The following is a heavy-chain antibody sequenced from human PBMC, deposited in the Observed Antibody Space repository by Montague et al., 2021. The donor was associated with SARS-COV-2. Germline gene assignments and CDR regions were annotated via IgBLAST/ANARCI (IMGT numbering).Heavy chain of an antibody. CDR3: AHLIRYYDIFTGIPFDY. Sequence: PALVKPTQTLTLTCTFSGFSLSTPNVGVGWIRQPPGKALEWVAVIYSNDEKRYSPSLRNRLTITKDTAKNQVVLSLTYVDPVDTATYHCAHLIRYYDIFTGIPFDYWGQGSLVTVSS. V-gene: IGHV2-5*01. CDR1: GFSLSTPNVG. J-gene: IGHJ4*02. CDR2: IYSNDEK. D-gene: IGHD3-9*01.